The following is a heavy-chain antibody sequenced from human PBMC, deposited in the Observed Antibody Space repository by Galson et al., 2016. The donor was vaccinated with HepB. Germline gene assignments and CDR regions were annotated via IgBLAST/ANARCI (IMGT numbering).Heavy chain of an antibody. D-gene: IGHD1-26*01. CDR3: ARAGWELLLY. CDR2: LSVSST. CDR1: GFAFSRYN. J-gene: IGHJ4*02. Sequence: SLRLSCAASGFAFSRYNMNWVRQAPGKGLEWVASLSVSSTYYADSVQGRFTSSRDDSRNTLYLQMNSLRPEDTAVYYCARAGWELLLYWGQGTLVTVSS. V-gene: IGHV3-69-1*01.